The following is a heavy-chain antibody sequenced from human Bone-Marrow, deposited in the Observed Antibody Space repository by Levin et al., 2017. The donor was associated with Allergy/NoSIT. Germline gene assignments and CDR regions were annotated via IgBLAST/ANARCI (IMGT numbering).Heavy chain of an antibody. CDR3: ARDRSMYYYGSGDAFDI. CDR2: ISYDGSNK. Sequence: GGSLRLSCAASGFTFSSYAMHWVRQAPGKGLEWVAVISYDGSNKYYADSVKGRFTISRDNSKNTLYLQMNSLRAEDTAVYYCARDRSMYYYGSGDAFDIWGQGTMVTVSS. CDR1: GFTFSSYA. J-gene: IGHJ3*02. D-gene: IGHD3-10*01. V-gene: IGHV3-30-3*01.